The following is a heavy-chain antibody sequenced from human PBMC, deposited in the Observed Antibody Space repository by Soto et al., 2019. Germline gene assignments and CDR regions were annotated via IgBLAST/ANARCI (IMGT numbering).Heavy chain of an antibody. V-gene: IGHV3-64*01. D-gene: IGHD6-6*01. CDR1: GFTLSGYA. Sequence: EVQLAESGGGLAQPGGSLRLSCAASGFTLSGYAMDWVRQAPGKGLEYVSGISSNGVGTYYANSVQGRFTISRDNSKNTVYLQMGSRRPEDMAVYYCARRARPDFYYMAVWGKGTTVTVSS. J-gene: IGHJ6*03. CDR2: ISSNGVGT. CDR3: ARRARPDFYYMAV.